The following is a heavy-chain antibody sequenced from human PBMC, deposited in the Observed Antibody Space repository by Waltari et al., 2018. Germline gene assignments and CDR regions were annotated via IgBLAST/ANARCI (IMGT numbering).Heavy chain of an antibody. CDR1: GFTFSSYW. CDR2: INRDGSST. D-gene: IGHD6-13*01. J-gene: IGHJ4*02. V-gene: IGHV3-74*01. CDR3: ATVGSVSSSWYYFDY. Sequence: EVQLVESGGGLVQPGGSLRLSCAASGFTFSSYWMHWVRQAPGKGLVWVSGINRDGSSTSYADSVKGRFTISRDNAKNTLYLQMNSLRAEDTAVYYCATVGSVSSSWYYFDYWGQGTLVTVSS.